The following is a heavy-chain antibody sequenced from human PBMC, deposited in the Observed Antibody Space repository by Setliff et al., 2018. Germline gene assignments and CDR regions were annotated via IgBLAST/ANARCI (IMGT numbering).Heavy chain of an antibody. CDR2: IYNSGST. D-gene: IGHD3-22*01. V-gene: IGHV4-59*01. CDR1: GGSISSYY. Sequence: SETLSLTCTVSGGSISSYYWSWIRQPPGKGLEWIGYIYNSGSTNYNPSLMSRVTISVATSRNQFSLKLRSVTAADTAVYYCARAVDSSGYFPYWYFDLWGRGALVTVSS. CDR3: ARAVDSSGYFPYWYFDL. J-gene: IGHJ2*01.